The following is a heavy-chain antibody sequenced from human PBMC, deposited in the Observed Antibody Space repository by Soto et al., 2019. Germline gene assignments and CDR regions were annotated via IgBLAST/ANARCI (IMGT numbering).Heavy chain of an antibody. Sequence: QVQLVQSGAEVKKPGASVKVSCKASGYTFTSYDINWVRQATGQGLEWMGWMNPNRGNTGYAQKFQGRVTMTRNTSTSTAYMELSSLRSEDTAVYYCARGLEGISWSVGGFDWFDPWGQGTLGTVSS. D-gene: IGHD6-13*01. J-gene: IGHJ5*02. V-gene: IGHV1-8*01. CDR3: ARGLEGISWSVGGFDWFDP. CDR1: GYTFTSYD. CDR2: MNPNRGNT.